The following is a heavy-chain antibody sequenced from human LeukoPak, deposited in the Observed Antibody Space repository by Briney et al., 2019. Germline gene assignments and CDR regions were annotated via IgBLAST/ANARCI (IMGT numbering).Heavy chain of an antibody. V-gene: IGHV4-59*12. CDR3: ARSLGFDCSSTSCYDGYFDL. Sequence: SETLSLTCTVSGGSISSYYWSWICQPPGKGLEWIGYIYYTGSTNYNPSLESRVTISVDTSKNQFSLKLSSVTDADTAVYYCARSLGFDCSSTSCYDGYFDLWGRGTLVTVSS. J-gene: IGHJ2*01. CDR1: GGSISSYY. CDR2: IYYTGST. D-gene: IGHD2-2*01.